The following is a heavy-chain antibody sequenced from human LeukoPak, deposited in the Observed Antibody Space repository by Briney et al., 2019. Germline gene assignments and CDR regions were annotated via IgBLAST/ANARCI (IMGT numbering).Heavy chain of an antibody. CDR1: GFTFSSYG. CDR2: IRYDGSNK. J-gene: IGHJ4*02. D-gene: IGHD2-2*01. V-gene: IGHV3-30*02. CDR3: AKSWCTTICYGIYD. Sequence: GGSLRLSCAASGFTFSSYGMHWVRQAPGEGLEWVAFIRYDGSNKYYAESVKGRFTISRDNSKNTLYLQMNSLRAEDTAVYYCAKSWCTTICYGIYDWGQGTLVTVS.